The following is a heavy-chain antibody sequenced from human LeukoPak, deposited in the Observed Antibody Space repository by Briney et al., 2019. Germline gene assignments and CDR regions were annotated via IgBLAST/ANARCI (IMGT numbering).Heavy chain of an antibody. J-gene: IGHJ4*02. CDR1: GYSISSGYY. CDR3: ATGPHQVGATDY. Sequence: PSETLSLTCTVSGYSISSGYYWGWIRQPPGKGLEWIGSIYHSGSTYYNPSLKSRVTISVDTSKNQFSLKLSSVTAADTAVYYCATGPHQVGATDYWGQGTLVTVSS. CDR2: IYHSGST. D-gene: IGHD1-26*01. V-gene: IGHV4-38-2*02.